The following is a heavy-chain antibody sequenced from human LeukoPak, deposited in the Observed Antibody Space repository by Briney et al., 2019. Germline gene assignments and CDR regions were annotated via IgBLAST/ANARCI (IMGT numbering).Heavy chain of an antibody. J-gene: IGHJ4*02. CDR2: IRSKAYGGTT. Sequence: GGSLRLSCAASGFTLSSYSMNWVRQAPGKGLEWVGFIRSKAYGGTTEYAASVKGRFTISRDDSKSIAYLQMNSLKTEDTAVYYCTRDPRRYYDSSGYPWGQGTLVTVSS. CDR1: GFTLSSYS. D-gene: IGHD3-22*01. CDR3: TRDPRRYYDSSGYP. V-gene: IGHV3-49*04.